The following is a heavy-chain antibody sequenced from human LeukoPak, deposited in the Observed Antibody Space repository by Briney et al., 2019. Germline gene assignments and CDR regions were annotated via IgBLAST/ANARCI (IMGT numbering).Heavy chain of an antibody. CDR3: ARSPLRDYDILTGYYKDAFDI. Sequence: AGSLQISCKGSGSPFTSYWIGWVRQLPGKGLEWIGIIYPGDSDTRYSPSFQGQVTISADKSISTAYLQWSSLKASDTAMYYCARSPLRDYDILTGYYKDAFDIWGQGTMVTVSS. CDR2: IYPGDSDT. D-gene: IGHD3-9*01. CDR1: GSPFTSYW. J-gene: IGHJ3*02. V-gene: IGHV5-51*01.